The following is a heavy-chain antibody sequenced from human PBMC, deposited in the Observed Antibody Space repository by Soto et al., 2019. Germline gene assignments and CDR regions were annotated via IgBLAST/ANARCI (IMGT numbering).Heavy chain of an antibody. D-gene: IGHD5-12*01. CDR1: GFSFSNYS. V-gene: IGHV3-23*01. Sequence: VGSLRLSCATSGFSFSNYSMNWFRQAPGKGLQWVSTISGSGANRYYADSVKGRFTISRHSSKDTLYLQMTGLRPEDTAVYYWANAITYYIAYANWVTGTL. J-gene: IGHJ4*02. CDR2: ISGSGANR. CDR3: ANAITYYIAYAN.